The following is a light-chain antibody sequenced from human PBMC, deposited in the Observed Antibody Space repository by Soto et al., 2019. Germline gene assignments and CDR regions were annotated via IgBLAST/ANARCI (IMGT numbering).Light chain of an antibody. Sequence: EIVLTQSPGTLSLSPGERATLSCRASPSVSSSYLAWYQQKPGQAPRLLIYGASSRATGIPDRFSGSGSGTNFTLTISRLEPEDFAVYYCQQYGSSPTWTVGQGTKVEIK. CDR2: GAS. CDR1: PSVSSSY. CDR3: QQYGSSPTWT. J-gene: IGKJ1*01. V-gene: IGKV3-20*01.